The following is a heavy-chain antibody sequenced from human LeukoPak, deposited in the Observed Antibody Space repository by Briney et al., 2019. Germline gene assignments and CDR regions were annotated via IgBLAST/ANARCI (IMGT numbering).Heavy chain of an antibody. CDR2: INHSGST. Sequence: SETLSLTCAVYGGSFSGYYWSWIRQPPRKGLEWIGEINHSGSTNYNPSLKSRVTISVDTSKNQFSLKLSSVTAADTAVYYCARDPYVWGSYRPFDYWGQGTLVTVSS. J-gene: IGHJ4*02. CDR1: GGSFSGYY. V-gene: IGHV4-34*01. D-gene: IGHD3-16*02. CDR3: ARDPYVWGSYRPFDY.